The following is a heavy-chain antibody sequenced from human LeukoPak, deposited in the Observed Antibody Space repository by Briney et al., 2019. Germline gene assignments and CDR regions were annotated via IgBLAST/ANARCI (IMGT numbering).Heavy chain of an antibody. CDR1: GFTFNSYA. D-gene: IGHD3-10*01. Sequence: GGSLTLSCAASGFTFNSYAMSWVRQAAGKGLEWVSSISGSGGSTYYADSVKGRFTISRDSSKNMFYLQMNTLRAEDTAIYYCAKDGIDSGDPNGFDPWGQGTLVSVCS. V-gene: IGHV3-23*01. J-gene: IGHJ5*02. CDR3: AKDGIDSGDPNGFDP. CDR2: ISGSGGST.